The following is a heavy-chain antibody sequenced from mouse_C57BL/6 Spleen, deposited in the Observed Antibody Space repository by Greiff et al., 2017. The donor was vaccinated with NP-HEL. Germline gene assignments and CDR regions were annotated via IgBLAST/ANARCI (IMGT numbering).Heavy chain of an antibody. J-gene: IGHJ4*01. V-gene: IGHV1-81*01. CDR1: GYTFTSYG. CDR3: ARSGDAMDY. D-gene: IGHD3-1*01. Sequence: VKLQQSGAELARPGASVKLSCKASGYTFTSYGISWVKQRTGQGLEWIGEIYPRSGNTYYNEKFKGKATLTADKSSSTAYMELRSLTSEDSAVYFCARSGDAMDYWGQGTSVTVSS. CDR2: IYPRSGNT.